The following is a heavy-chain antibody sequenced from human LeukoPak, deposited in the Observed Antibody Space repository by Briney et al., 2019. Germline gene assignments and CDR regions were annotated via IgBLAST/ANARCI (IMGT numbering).Heavy chain of an antibody. Sequence: ETLSLTCTVSGGSISSSSYYWGWIRQPPGKGLEWVSVIYSGGSTYYADSVKGRFTISRDNSKNTLYLQMNSLRAEDTAVYYCARDLYYYGSGSYPSDYWGQGTLVTVSS. J-gene: IGHJ4*02. V-gene: IGHV3-66*01. CDR3: ARDLYYYGSGSYPSDY. CDR1: GGSISSSSYY. CDR2: IYSGGST. D-gene: IGHD3-10*01.